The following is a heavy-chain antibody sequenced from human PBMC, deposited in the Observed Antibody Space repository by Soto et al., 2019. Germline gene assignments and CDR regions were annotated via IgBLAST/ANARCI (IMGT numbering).Heavy chain of an antibody. CDR3: ARTYDSSGYYCVAYVFDI. CDR2: IIPIFGTA. CDR1: GGTFSSYA. J-gene: IGHJ3*02. D-gene: IGHD3-22*01. V-gene: IGHV1-69*13. Sequence: ASVKVSCKASGGTFSSYAISWVRQAPGQGLEWMGGIIPIFGTANYAQKFQGRVTITADESTSTAYMELSSLRSEDTAVYYCARTYDSSGYYCVAYVFDIWGQGTMVTVSS.